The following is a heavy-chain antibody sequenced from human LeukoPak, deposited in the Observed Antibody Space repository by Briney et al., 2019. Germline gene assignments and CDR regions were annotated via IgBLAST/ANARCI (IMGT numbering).Heavy chain of an antibody. CDR1: GFTFSSYW. D-gene: IGHD3-10*01. V-gene: IGHV3-74*01. Sequence: GGSLRLSCAASGFTFSSYWMHWVRQAPGKGLVWVSRINSDGSSTSYADFVRGRFTISRDNAKNTLYLQMNSLRAEDTAVYYCARDRPDRILWFGDGLEYGMDVWGQGTTVTVSS. CDR3: ARDRPDRILWFGDGLEYGMDV. CDR2: INSDGSST. J-gene: IGHJ6*02.